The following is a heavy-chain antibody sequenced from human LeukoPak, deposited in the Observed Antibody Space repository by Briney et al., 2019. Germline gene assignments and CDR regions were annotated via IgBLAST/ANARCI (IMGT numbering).Heavy chain of an antibody. CDR2: IHYSGDT. J-gene: IGHJ5*02. CDR3: ARGSGCHGS. CDR1: GASISSSY. Sequence: PSETLSPTCSVSGASISSSYWTWIRQPPGKGLEWIGNIHYSGDTNHNPSLKSRVTISLDTSRNQFSLKLSSVTAADTAVYYCARGSGCHGSWGQGTLVTVSS. D-gene: IGHD6-19*01. V-gene: IGHV4-59*08.